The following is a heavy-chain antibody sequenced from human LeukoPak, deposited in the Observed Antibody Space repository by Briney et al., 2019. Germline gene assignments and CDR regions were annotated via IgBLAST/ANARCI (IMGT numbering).Heavy chain of an antibody. D-gene: IGHD2/OR15-2a*01. CDR2: IYYSGSI. CDR3: ARLRGNYFPDY. Sequence: SETLSLTCTVSGDSISVYYWTWVRQPPGKGLEWIGYIYYSGSINYNPSLKSRITISVDTSKNQFSLRLSSVTAADTAVYYCARLRGNYFPDYWGQGTLVTVSS. V-gene: IGHV4-59*01. J-gene: IGHJ4*02. CDR1: GDSISVYY.